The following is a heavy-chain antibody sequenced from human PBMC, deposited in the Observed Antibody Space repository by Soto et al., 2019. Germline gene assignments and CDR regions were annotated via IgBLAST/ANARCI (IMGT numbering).Heavy chain of an antibody. J-gene: IGHJ5*02. CDR3: AAVALHTNWFDP. V-gene: IGHV1-24*01. D-gene: IGHD2-21*01. CDR2: FDPEDGET. CDR1: GYTLTELS. Sequence: AASVKVSCKVSGYTLTELSMHWVRQAPGKGLEWMGGFDPEDGETIYAQKFQGRVTMTEDTSTDTAYMELSSLRSEDTAVYYCAAVALHTNWFDPWGQGTLVTVSS.